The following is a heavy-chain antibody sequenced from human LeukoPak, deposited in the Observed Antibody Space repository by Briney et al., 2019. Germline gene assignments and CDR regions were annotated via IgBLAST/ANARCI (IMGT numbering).Heavy chain of an antibody. V-gene: IGHV3-30*04. D-gene: IGHD6-19*01. CDR3: ARAAAVTGAFRDNWFDP. CDR1: GFTFSSYE. Sequence: GGSLRLSCAASGFTFSSYEMNWVRQAPGKGLEWVAVTSNDGRKEIYADSVKGRFTISRDNSKNTLYLQMNSLRAEDTAVYYCARAAAVTGAFRDNWFDPWGQGTLVTVSS. CDR2: TSNDGRKE. J-gene: IGHJ5*02.